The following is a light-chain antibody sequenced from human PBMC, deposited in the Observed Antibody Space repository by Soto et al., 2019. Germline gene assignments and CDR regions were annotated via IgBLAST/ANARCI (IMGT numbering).Light chain of an antibody. Sequence: QSALTQPASVSGSPGQSITISCTGTSSVVGSYNLVSWYQQHPGKAPRLMIYEGSKRPSGVSTRFSVSKSGNTASLTISGLRAEDEVDYSCCSYGGSSTFFFETGTKVTVL. V-gene: IGLV2-23*01. CDR2: EGS. CDR1: SSVVGSYNL. J-gene: IGLJ1*01. CDR3: CSYGGSSTFF.